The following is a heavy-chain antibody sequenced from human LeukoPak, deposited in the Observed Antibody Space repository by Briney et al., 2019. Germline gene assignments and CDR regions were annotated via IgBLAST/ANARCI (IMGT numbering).Heavy chain of an antibody. D-gene: IGHD3-10*01. V-gene: IGHV4-34*01. J-gene: IGHJ6*03. CDR1: GGSFSGFY. CDR3: ARFGFEYDVGSGIHFYYMDV. CDR2: INHSGNR. Sequence: SETLSITCGVSGGSFSGFYWSWIRQSPGKGLGWIGEINHSGNRKSNPSLKNRLTMSVDTSKKHISLNLTSVTAADTAVYYCARFGFEYDVGSGIHFYYMDVWGTGTTVTVSS.